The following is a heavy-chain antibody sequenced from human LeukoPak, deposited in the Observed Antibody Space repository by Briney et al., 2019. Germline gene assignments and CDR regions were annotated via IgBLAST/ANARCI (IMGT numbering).Heavy chain of an antibody. CDR2: SYYSGST. J-gene: IGHJ6*03. CDR1: GGSISSYF. Sequence: SETLSLTCTVSGGSISSYFWSWIRQPPGKGLEWIGYSYYSGSTNYNPSLKSRVTISVDTSKNQVSLKLSSVTAADTAVYYCARAPYGSATNNYYMDVWGKGTTVTVSS. CDR3: ARAPYGSATNNYYMDV. D-gene: IGHD3-10*01. V-gene: IGHV4-59*01.